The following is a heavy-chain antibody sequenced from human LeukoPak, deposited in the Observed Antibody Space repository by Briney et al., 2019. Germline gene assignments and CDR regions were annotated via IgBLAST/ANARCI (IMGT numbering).Heavy chain of an antibody. CDR2: ISGNGDST. V-gene: IGHV3-64*01. Sequence: GGSLRLSRAASGFSFGTCAMQSVRQAPGKGLEYVAAISGNGDSTYYANSVKGRFTISRDNSKNTLYLQRGSVRPEDMAVYYCAREVYAGNWFDPWGQGTLVTVSS. CDR1: GFSFGTCA. CDR3: AREVYAGNWFDP. J-gene: IGHJ5*02. D-gene: IGHD2-8*01.